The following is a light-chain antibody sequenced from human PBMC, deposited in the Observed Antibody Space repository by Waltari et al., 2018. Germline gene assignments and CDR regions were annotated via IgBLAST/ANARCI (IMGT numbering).Light chain of an antibody. Sequence: QSALAQPASVSGSPGQSITISCTGTSSDVGSYNLVSWYHQHPGKVPKLMIYEVIKLPSGVSNRFSGSQAGNTASLTISGLQAEEEADYYCCSYVGGSSLIFGGGTKLTVL. CDR1: SSDVGSYNL. CDR2: EVI. J-gene: IGLJ2*01. V-gene: IGLV2-23*02. CDR3: CSYVGGSSLI.